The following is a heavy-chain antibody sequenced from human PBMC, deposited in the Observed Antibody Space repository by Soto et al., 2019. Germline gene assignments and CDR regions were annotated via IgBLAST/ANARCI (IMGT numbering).Heavy chain of an antibody. J-gene: IGHJ4*02. CDR3: ARLGLYSSSSGAFDY. D-gene: IGHD6-6*01. Sequence: PXEXLDISCKCSGNXFTSDLVVWVRHMPGKGLELMGIIYPGDSDTRYSPSFQGQVTISADKSISNAYLQWSSMQASDTAMYYCARLGLYSSSSGAFDYWGQGTLVTVSS. CDR1: GNXFTSDL. CDR2: IYPGDSDT. V-gene: IGHV5-51*01.